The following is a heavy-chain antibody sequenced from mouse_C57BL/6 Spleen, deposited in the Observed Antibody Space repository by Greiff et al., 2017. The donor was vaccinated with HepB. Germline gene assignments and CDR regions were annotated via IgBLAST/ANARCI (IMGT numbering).Heavy chain of an antibody. J-gene: IGHJ2*01. Sequence: DVQLVESGGGLVKPGGSLKLSCAASGFTFSDYGMHWVRQAPEKGLEWVAYISSGSSTIYSADTVKGRFTISRDNAKNTLFLQMTSLRSEDTAMYYCANTAGDYWGQGTTLTVAS. CDR1: GFTFSDYG. V-gene: IGHV5-17*01. D-gene: IGHD3-1*01. CDR2: ISSGSSTI. CDR3: ANTAGDY.